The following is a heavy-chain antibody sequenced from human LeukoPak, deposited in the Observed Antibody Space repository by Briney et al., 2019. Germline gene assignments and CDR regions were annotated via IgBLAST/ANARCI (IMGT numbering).Heavy chain of an antibody. CDR1: GGSFSGYY. V-gene: IGHV4-34*01. J-gene: IGHJ4*02. CDR2: INHSGST. CDR3: ARDYYDILTGYYYYFYY. D-gene: IGHD3-9*01. Sequence: PSETLSLTCAVYGGSFSGYYWSWIRQPPGKGREWIGEINHSGSTNYNPSLKSRATISVDTSKNQFSLKLSSLTAADTAVYYGARDYYDILTGYYYYFYYWGQGTLVTVSS.